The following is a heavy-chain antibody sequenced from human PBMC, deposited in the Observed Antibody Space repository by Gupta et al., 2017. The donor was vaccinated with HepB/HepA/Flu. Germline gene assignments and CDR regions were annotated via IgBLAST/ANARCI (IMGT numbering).Heavy chain of an antibody. Sequence: EDQLVESGGGLVKPGGSLRLSCAASGFTFNIYTMSWVRQAPGKGLEWVSTIISNSNSMNYADSVMGRFTISRDNAKNSLYLQMDSLRAEDTAVYYCARERGGYFFDYWGQGTLVTVSS. V-gene: IGHV3-21*02. CDR3: ARERGGYFFDY. CDR1: GFTFNIYT. J-gene: IGHJ4*02. D-gene: IGHD5-12*01. CDR2: IISNSNSM.